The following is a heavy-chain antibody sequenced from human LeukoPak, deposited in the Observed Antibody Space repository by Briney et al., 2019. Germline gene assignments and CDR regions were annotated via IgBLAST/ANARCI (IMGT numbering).Heavy chain of an antibody. CDR3: ARENYYYYYMDV. V-gene: IGHV1-69*13. Sequence: GASVKVSCKTSGYIFIGYYMHWVRQAPGQGLEWMGGIIPIFGTANYAQKFQGRVTITADESTSTAYMELSSLRSEDTAVYYCARENYYYYYMDVWGKGTTVTISS. CDR1: GYIFIGYY. J-gene: IGHJ6*03. CDR2: IIPIFGTA.